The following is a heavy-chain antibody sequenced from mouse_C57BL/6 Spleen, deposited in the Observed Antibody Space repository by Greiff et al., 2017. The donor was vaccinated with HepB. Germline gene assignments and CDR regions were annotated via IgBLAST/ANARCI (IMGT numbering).Heavy chain of an antibody. J-gene: IGHJ3*01. Sequence: EVQLQQSGPELVKPGASVKIPCKASGYTFTDYNMDWVKQSHGKSLEWIGDINPNNGGTIYNQKFKGKATLTVDKSSSTAYMELRSLTSEDTAVYYGARYYYGSSPFAYWGQGTLVTVSA. D-gene: IGHD1-1*01. CDR2: INPNNGGT. V-gene: IGHV1-18*01. CDR1: GYTFTDYN. CDR3: ARYYYGSSPFAY.